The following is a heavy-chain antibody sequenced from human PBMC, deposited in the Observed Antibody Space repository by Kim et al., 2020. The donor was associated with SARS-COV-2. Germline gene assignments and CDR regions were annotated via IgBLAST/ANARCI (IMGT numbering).Heavy chain of an antibody. CDR3: ASIFPSSLDFDY. D-gene: IGHD2-21*01. Sequence: GGSLRLSCAASGFTFSSYWMHWVRQAPGKGLVWVSRINSDGSSTSYADSVKGRFTISRDNAKKTLYLQMNSLRAEDTAVYYCASIFPSSLDFDYWGQGTLVTVSS. CDR1: GFTFSSYW. CDR2: INSDGSST. J-gene: IGHJ4*02. V-gene: IGHV3-74*01.